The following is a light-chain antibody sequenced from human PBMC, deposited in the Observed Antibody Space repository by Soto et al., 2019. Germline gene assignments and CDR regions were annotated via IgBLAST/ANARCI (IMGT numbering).Light chain of an antibody. V-gene: IGLV1-40*01. J-gene: IGLJ2*01. CDR3: QSYDSSLRGSMV. CDR1: SSNIGAGYD. CDR2: GNS. Sequence: QSVLTQPPSVSGAPGQRVTISCTGSSSNIGAGYDVHWYQQLPGTAPKLLIYGNSNRPSGVPDRFSGSKSGTSASLAITGLQADDEADYYCQSYDSSLRGSMVFGGGTKLTVL.